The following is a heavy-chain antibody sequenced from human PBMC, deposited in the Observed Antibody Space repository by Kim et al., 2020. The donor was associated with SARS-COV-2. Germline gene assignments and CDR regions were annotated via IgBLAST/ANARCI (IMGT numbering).Heavy chain of an antibody. CDR3: ARERSHYYGSGSYFGNWFDP. CDR1: GFTFSSYW. D-gene: IGHD3-10*01. J-gene: IGHJ5*02. CDR2: IKQDGSEK. Sequence: GGSLRLSCAASGFTFSSYWMSWVRQAPGKGLEWVANIKQDGSEKYYVDSVKGRFTISRDNAKNSLYLQMNSLRAEDTAVYYCARERSHYYGSGSYFGNWFDPWGQGTLVTVSS. V-gene: IGHV3-7*01.